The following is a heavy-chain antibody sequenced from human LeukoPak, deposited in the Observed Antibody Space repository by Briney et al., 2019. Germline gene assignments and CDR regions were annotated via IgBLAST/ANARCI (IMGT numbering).Heavy chain of an antibody. V-gene: IGHV4-39*07. CDR1: GGSISSSSYY. J-gene: IGHJ4*02. Sequence: SETLSLTCTVSGGSISSSSYYWGWIRQPPGKGLEWIGEINHSGSTNYNPSLKSRVTISVDTSKNQFSLKLSSVTAADTAVYYCARGPTTVTTEVIREFDYWGQGTLVTVSS. CDR2: INHSGST. CDR3: ARGPTTVTTEVIREFDY. D-gene: IGHD4-17*01.